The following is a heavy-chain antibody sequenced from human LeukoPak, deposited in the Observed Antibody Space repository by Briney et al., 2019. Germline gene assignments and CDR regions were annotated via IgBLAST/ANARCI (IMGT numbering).Heavy chain of an antibody. J-gene: IGHJ6*03. Sequence: PSETLSLTCAVSGYSISSGDYWAWIRQPPGKGLEWIGSIYHSGSTYYNPSLKSRVTISVDTSKNQFSLKLSSVTAADTAVYFCAAGGYYYYYMDVWGKGTTVTVSS. CDR3: AAGGYYYYYMDV. CDR2: IYHSGST. D-gene: IGHD3-16*01. CDR1: GYSISSGDY. V-gene: IGHV4-38-2*01.